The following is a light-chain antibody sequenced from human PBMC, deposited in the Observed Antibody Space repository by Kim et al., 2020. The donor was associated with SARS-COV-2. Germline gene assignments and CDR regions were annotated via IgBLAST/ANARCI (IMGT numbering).Light chain of an antibody. V-gene: IGKV1-27*01. CDR2: AAS. CDR3: QKYNSAPWT. J-gene: IGKJ1*01. CDR1: QDIRNY. Sequence: LSASVGDGVTITCRASQDIRNYLAWYQQRPGKVPELLIYAASTLQSGVPSRFSGSGSGTDFTLTISALQPEDVATYFCQKYNSAPWTFGQGTKVDI.